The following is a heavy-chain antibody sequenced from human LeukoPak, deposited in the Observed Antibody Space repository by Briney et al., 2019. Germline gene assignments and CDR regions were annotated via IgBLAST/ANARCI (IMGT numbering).Heavy chain of an antibody. CDR1: GFTFSSYG. CDR3: AKDGHSSAYYFDY. CDR2: IWYDGSNK. Sequence: GGSLRLSCAASGFTFSSYGMHWVRQAPGKGLEWVAVIWYDGSNKYYADSVKGRFTISRDNSKNTLYLQMNSLRDEDTAVYYCAKDGHSSAYYFDYWGQGTLVTVSS. D-gene: IGHD3-22*01. V-gene: IGHV3-33*06. J-gene: IGHJ4*02.